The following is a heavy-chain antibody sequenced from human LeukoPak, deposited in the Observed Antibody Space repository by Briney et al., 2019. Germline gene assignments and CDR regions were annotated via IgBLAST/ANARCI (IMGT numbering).Heavy chain of an antibody. CDR2: ISVYNGNT. V-gene: IGHV1-18*01. CDR3: ARAPYSSGAGENWFDP. CDR1: GYTFTSYG. Sequence: ASVKVSCKASGYTFTSYGISWVRQAPGQGLEWMAWISVYNGNTNYAQKFQGRVTVTTDTSTSTAYMELRSLRSDDTAVYYCARAPYSSGAGENWFDPWGQGTLVTVSS. D-gene: IGHD6-19*01. J-gene: IGHJ5*02.